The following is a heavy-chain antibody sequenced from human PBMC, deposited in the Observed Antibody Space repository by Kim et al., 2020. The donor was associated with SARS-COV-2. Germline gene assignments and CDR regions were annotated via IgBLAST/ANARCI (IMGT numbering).Heavy chain of an antibody. CDR2: IWYDGSNK. CDR1: GFTFSSYG. D-gene: IGHD1-26*01. V-gene: IGHV3-33*08. CDR3: ARDSQWGYFDY. Sequence: GGSLRLSCAASGFTFSSYGMHWVRQAPGKGLEWVAVIWYDGSNKYYADSVKGRFTISRDNSKNTLYLQMNSLRAEDTAVYYCARDSQWGYFDYWGQGTLVTVSS. J-gene: IGHJ4*02.